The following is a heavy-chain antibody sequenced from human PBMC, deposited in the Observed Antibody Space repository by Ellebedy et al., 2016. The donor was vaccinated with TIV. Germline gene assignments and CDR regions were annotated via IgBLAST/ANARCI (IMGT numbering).Heavy chain of an antibody. CDR2: IDWDDDK. CDR1: GFSLSTTGMC. Sequence: SGPTLVXPAQPLTLTCTVSGFSLSTTGMCINWIRQPPGKALEWLARIDWDDDKFYRTSLRTRLIISKDTSKNQVVLTVTNVDPADTATYYCARIPPGKSGSYTFDYWGRGTLVTVSS. J-gene: IGHJ4*02. CDR3: ARIPPGKSGSYTFDY. D-gene: IGHD3-10*01. V-gene: IGHV2-70*17.